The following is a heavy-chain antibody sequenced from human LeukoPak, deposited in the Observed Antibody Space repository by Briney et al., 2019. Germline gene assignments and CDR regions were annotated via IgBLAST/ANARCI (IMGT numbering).Heavy chain of an antibody. Sequence: SETLSLTCTVSGGSISTYYWSWIRQPPGKGLEWIGYIYYSGSTNYNPSLKSRVTISVDTSKNQFSLKLSSVTAADTAVYYCARAQRWLQPIDYWGQGTLVTVSS. D-gene: IGHD5-24*01. V-gene: IGHV4-59*01. CDR1: GGSISTYY. CDR3: ARAQRWLQPIDY. CDR2: IYYSGST. J-gene: IGHJ4*02.